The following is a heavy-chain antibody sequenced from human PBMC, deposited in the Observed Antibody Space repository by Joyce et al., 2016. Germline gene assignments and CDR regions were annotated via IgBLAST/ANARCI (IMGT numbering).Heavy chain of an antibody. V-gene: IGHV3-33*01. CDR2: IWYDGSNE. CDR3: ATTYSSGWGFDP. CDR1: GFTFSGYG. J-gene: IGHJ5*02. D-gene: IGHD6-19*01. Sequence: QVQLVESGGGVVQPGRSLRLSCVASGFTFSGYGVHWVGQAPGKGLEWVSVIWYDGSNEDYVDSVKGRFTISRDNSKNTVYLQMSRLRVEDTAVYYCATTYSSGWGFDPWGQGTLVTVSS.